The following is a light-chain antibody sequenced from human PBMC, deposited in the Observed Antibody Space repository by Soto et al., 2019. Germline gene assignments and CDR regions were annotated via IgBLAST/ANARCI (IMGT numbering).Light chain of an antibody. J-gene: IGKJ1*01. CDR1: QSVSTNY. Sequence: EIVLTQSPGTLSLSPGERATLSCRASQSVSTNYLAWYQRKPGQAPRLLIYGASIRATGIPDRFSGSGSGRDLTLTITRLEPEDFAVYYCEQYGSSPPTFGQGTKVEIK. CDR3: EQYGSSPPT. CDR2: GAS. V-gene: IGKV3-20*01.